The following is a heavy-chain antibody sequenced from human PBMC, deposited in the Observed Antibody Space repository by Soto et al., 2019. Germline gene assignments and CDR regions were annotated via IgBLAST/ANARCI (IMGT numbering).Heavy chain of an antibody. CDR2: IGASGGNT. CDR3: AKDSRAYCGGDCPTPFDY. CDR1: GLTFSSYA. D-gene: IGHD2-21*02. Sequence: EVQLLESGGNLVQPGGSLRLSCAASGLTFSSYAMSWVRQAPGKGLEWVSGIGASGGNTYYADSVKGRFTISRDNSKNTLYLQMNSLRVEDTAVYYCAKDSRAYCGGDCPTPFDYWGQGTLVTVSS. V-gene: IGHV3-23*01. J-gene: IGHJ4*02.